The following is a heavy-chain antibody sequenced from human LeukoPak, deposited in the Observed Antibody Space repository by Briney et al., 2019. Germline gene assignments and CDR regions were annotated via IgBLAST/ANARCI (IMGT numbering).Heavy chain of an antibody. Sequence: PGGSLRFPFAVSGFTFTDYWWNWVRQPQGKGLEWAASIMVVGSAKTYVDSVKGRFTISRDNTNNSLSLQVNSLRVEDTAVYYCARDGTAAGLYFDLWGQGTLVTVSS. D-gene: IGHD6-13*01. V-gene: IGHV3-7*01. CDR3: ARDGTAAGLYFDL. CDR1: GFTFTDYW. CDR2: IMVVGSAK. J-gene: IGHJ4*01.